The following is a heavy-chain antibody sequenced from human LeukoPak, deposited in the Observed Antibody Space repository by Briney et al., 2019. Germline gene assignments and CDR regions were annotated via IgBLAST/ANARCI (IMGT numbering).Heavy chain of an antibody. V-gene: IGHV1-69*13. CDR1: GGTFSSYA. J-gene: IGHJ3*02. D-gene: IGHD4-23*01. Sequence: GASVKVCCKASGGTFSSYAISWVRQAPGQGVGWMGGIIPIFGTANYAQKFQGRVTITADESTSTAYMELSSLRSEDTAVYYCARDGWWAVVTRERHVDAFDIWGQGTMVTVSS. CDR3: ARDGWWAVVTRERHVDAFDI. CDR2: IIPIFGTA.